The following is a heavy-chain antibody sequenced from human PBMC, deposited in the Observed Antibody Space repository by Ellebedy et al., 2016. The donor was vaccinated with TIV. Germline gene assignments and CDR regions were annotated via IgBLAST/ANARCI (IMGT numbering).Heavy chain of an antibody. V-gene: IGHV4-4*07. CDR2: IYTSGST. D-gene: IGHD2-2*01. Sequence: SETLSLTXTVSGGSISSYYWSWIRQPAGKGLEWIGRIYTSGSTNYNPSLKSRVTMSVDTSKNQFSLKLSSVTAADTAVYYCARDLACSSTSCYPSWGQGTLVTVSS. CDR1: GGSISSYY. CDR3: ARDLACSSTSCYPS. J-gene: IGHJ5*02.